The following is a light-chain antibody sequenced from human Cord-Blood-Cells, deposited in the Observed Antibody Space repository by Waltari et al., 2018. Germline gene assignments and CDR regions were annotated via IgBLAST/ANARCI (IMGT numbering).Light chain of an antibody. CDR1: SSNIGRND. CDR3: AAWDDSLSGVV. J-gene: IGLJ2*01. V-gene: IGLV1-47*01. Sequence: QSVLTQPPTASGTPGQRVTISCSGRSSNIGRNDVYWYQQLPGTAPKLLIYRNNQRPAGVPDRFSGSKSGTSASLAISGLRSEDEADYYCAAWDDSLSGVVFGGGTKLTVL. CDR2: RNN.